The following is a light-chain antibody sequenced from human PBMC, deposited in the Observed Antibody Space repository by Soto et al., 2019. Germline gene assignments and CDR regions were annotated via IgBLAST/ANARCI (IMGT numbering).Light chain of an antibody. CDR1: QSVLYSSKQKNY. CDR2: WAS. Sequence: IVMTESPDSLVASLRERPTINFKSSQSVLYSSKQKNYLAWYQQKPGQPPRLLIYWASTRQAGVPDRFSGGGSGTDFTLTISSLQAEDVAMYYCQQYYKTPTFGRGTKVDIK. V-gene: IGKV4-1*01. CDR3: QQYYKTPT. J-gene: IGKJ1*01.